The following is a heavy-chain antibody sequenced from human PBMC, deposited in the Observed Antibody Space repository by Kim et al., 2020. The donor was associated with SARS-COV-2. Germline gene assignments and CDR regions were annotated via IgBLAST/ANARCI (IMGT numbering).Heavy chain of an antibody. J-gene: IGHJ3*02. CDR1: GYTFTSYY. CDR2: INPSGGST. V-gene: IGHV1-46*01. CDR3: ARGEIAAAGRSAFDI. Sequence: ASVKVSCKASGYTFTSYYMHWVRQAPGQGLEWMGIINPSGGSTSYAQKFQGRVTMTRDTSTSTVYMELSSLRSEDTAVYYCARGEIAAAGRSAFDIWGQGTMVTVSS. D-gene: IGHD6-13*01.